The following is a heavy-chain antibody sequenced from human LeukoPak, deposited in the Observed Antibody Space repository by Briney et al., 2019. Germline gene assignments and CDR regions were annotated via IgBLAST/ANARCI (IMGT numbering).Heavy chain of an antibody. CDR2: IYDSGST. J-gene: IGHJ6*02. CDR3: ARLIYYDSGGYYSTSRYYYGMDV. D-gene: IGHD3-22*01. V-gene: IGHV4-59*08. CDR1: GGSISSYY. Sequence: PSETLSLTCTVSGGSISSYYWSWIRQPPGKGLEWIGYIYDSGSTNYNPSLKSRVTIAVDTSKNQFSLKLSSVTAADTAVYYCARLIYYDSGGYYSTSRYYYGMDVWGQGTTVTVSS.